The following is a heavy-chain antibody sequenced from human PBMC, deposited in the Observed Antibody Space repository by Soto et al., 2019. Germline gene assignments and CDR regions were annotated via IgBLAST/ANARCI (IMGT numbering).Heavy chain of an antibody. Sequence: QVQLVESGGGVVQPGRSLRLSCAASGFTFSSYGMHWVRQAPGKGLEWVAVISYDGSNKYYADSVKGRLTISRDNSKNTRYLQMNSLRAEDTAVYYCAKDRFRIAVAAPFDYWGQGTLVTVSS. D-gene: IGHD6-19*01. CDR1: GFTFSSYG. CDR3: AKDRFRIAVAAPFDY. J-gene: IGHJ4*02. CDR2: ISYDGSNK. V-gene: IGHV3-30*18.